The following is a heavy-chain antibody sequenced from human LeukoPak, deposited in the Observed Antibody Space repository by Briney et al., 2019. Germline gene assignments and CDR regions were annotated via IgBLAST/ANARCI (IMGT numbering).Heavy chain of an antibody. D-gene: IGHD2-15*01. CDR1: GFTFSSYW. CDR3: ARDRQYAAPFDY. CDR2: INSDGSST. V-gene: IGHV3-74*01. J-gene: IGHJ4*02. Sequence: PGGSLRLSCAASGFTFSSYWMHWVRQAPGQGLVWVSRINSDGSSTSYADSVKGRFTISRDNAKNTLYLQMNSLRAEDTAVYYCARDRQYAAPFDYWGQGTLVTVSS.